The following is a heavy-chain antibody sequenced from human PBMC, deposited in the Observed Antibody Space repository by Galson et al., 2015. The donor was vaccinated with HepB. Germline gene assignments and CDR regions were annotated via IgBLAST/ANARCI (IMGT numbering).Heavy chain of an antibody. CDR3: ARGTGWYPDY. D-gene: IGHD6-19*01. V-gene: IGHV3-7*01. J-gene: IGHJ4*02. Sequence: SLRLSCAASGFTFSTYWMNWVRLAPGKGLEWMANINQDGREKYYVDSVKGRFTISRDNAKNSLSLQMNSLRVEDTAVYYCARGTGWYPDYWGQGTLVTVSS. CDR1: GFTFSTYW. CDR2: INQDGREK.